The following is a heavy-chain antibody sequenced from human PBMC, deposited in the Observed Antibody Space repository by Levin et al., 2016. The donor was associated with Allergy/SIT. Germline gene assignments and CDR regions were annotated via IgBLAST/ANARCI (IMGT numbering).Heavy chain of an antibody. CDR3: AKEWSRSSSDF. J-gene: IGHJ4*02. V-gene: IGHV3-30*18. CDR2: VSYDGSYT. Sequence: GGSLRLSCATSGFTFRNYAMHWVRQAPGRGLQWVALVSYDGSYTYYADSVKGRFTISKDNSRDTLYLQMNSLRPEDTAMYYCAKEWSRSSSDFWGQGTLVTVSS. D-gene: IGHD6-13*01. CDR1: GFTFRNYA.